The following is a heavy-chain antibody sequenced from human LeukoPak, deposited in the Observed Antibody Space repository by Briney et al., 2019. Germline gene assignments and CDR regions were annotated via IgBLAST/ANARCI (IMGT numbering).Heavy chain of an antibody. CDR3: AKASSGYLAYFDY. Sequence: GGSLRLSCAASGFTSSSYGMQWVRQAPGKGLEWVAVISYEGSTSYYADSVKGRFTISRDNSKNTLYLQMNSLRAEDTAVYYCAKASSGYLAYFDYWGQGTLVTVSS. V-gene: IGHV3-30*18. CDR1: GFTSSSYG. J-gene: IGHJ4*02. D-gene: IGHD3-22*01. CDR2: ISYEGSTS.